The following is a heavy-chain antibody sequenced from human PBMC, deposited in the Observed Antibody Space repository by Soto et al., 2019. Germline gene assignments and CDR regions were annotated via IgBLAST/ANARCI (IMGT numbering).Heavy chain of an antibody. J-gene: IGHJ4*02. CDR1: GGSISSGGYY. D-gene: IGHD3-16*01. CDR2: IYYSGST. V-gene: IGHV4-31*03. Sequence: QVQLQESGPGLVKPSQTLSLTCTVSGGSISSGGYYWSWIRQHPGKGLEWIGYIYYSGSTSYNPSPKSRVTVSVDTSKNQFSLQLSSLTAADTAVYYCAGGGGLMYLFDYWGQGTLVTVSS. CDR3: AGGGGLMYLFDY.